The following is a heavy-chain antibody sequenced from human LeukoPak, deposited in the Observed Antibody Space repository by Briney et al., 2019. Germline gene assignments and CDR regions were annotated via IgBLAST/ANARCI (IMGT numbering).Heavy chain of an antibody. D-gene: IGHD5-12*01. J-gene: IGHJ5*02. CDR3: ARDGESGYDSFDWFDP. Sequence: GSSVKVSCKASGYTXSSHGISWVRQAPGQGLEWMGWISGYNGKTNYAQNFQGRVTMTTDTTTSTAYLELRSLRSDDTAVYYCARDGESGYDSFDWFDPWGQGAPVTVSS. CDR1: GYTXSSHG. V-gene: IGHV1-18*04. CDR2: ISGYNGKT.